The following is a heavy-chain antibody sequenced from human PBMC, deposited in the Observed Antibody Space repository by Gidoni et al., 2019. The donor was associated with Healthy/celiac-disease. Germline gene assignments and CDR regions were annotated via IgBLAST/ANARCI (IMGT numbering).Heavy chain of an antibody. Sequence: QVQLVQSGAEVKKPGASVKVSCKASGYNFTSYGISWVRQAPGQGLEWMGWISAYNGNTNYAQKLQGRVTMTTDTSTSTAYMELRSLRSDDTAVYYCARDRRYNWNYGWDYYGMDVWGQGTTVTVSS. CDR1: GYNFTSYG. CDR2: ISAYNGNT. J-gene: IGHJ6*02. D-gene: IGHD1-7*01. CDR3: ARDRRYNWNYGWDYYGMDV. V-gene: IGHV1-18*01.